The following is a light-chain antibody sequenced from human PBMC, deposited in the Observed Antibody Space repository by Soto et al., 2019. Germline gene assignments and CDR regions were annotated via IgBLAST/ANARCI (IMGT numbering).Light chain of an antibody. Sequence: QSALTQPRSVSGSPGQSVTISCTGTSSDVGGYNYVSWYQQHPGKAPKLIIYDVNKRPSGVPDRLSGSKSDNTASLTISGLQAEDEADYYCCSYAGSYTKVFGGGTKLTAL. CDR2: DVN. V-gene: IGLV2-11*01. J-gene: IGLJ3*02. CDR1: SSDVGGYNY. CDR3: CSYAGSYTKV.